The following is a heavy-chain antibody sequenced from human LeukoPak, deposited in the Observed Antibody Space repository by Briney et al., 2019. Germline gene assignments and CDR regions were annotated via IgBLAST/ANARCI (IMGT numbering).Heavy chain of an antibody. D-gene: IGHD6-6*01. V-gene: IGHV3-53*01. Sequence: GGSLRLSCAASGFTVSSNYVSWVRQAPGKGLEGVSVIYSGGSTYYADSVKGRFTISRDNSKNTLYLQMNSLRAEDTAVYYCTRLLPSSHHFFDSWGQGTLVTVSS. CDR1: GFTVSSNY. J-gene: IGHJ4*02. CDR3: TRLLPSSHHFFDS. CDR2: IYSGGST.